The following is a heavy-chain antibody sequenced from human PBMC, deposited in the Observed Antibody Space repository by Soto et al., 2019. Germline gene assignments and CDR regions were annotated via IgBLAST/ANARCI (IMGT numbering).Heavy chain of an antibody. CDR1: GFIFNNYA. CDR2: VHSNGDT. J-gene: IGHJ4*02. Sequence: GGSLRLSCAASGFIFNNYAICWVRQAPGKGLEWVSAVHSNGDTYYANSVLGRFTISRDNSKNTQYLQMDGLRADDTAVYYCAREHSTGDFLFVAYWGQGARVTVSS. V-gene: IGHV3-23*05. D-gene: IGHD3-10*01. CDR3: AREHSTGDFLFVAY.